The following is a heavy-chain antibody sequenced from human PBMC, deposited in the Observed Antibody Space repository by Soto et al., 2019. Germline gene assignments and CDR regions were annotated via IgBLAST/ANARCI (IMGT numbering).Heavy chain of an antibody. Sequence: EVQLLESGGGLVQPGGSLRLSCAASGFTFSSYAMSWVRQAPGKGLEWVSVTSGDGTATFYADSVKGRFTISRDNSKNTLYLQMNRLRAEDTAVYYCAKVLQFMSGWSSRYYFDYWGQGTLVNVSS. CDR2: TSGDGTAT. V-gene: IGHV3-23*01. CDR1: GFTFSSYA. J-gene: IGHJ4*02. D-gene: IGHD3-3*01. CDR3: AKVLQFMSGWSSRYYFDY.